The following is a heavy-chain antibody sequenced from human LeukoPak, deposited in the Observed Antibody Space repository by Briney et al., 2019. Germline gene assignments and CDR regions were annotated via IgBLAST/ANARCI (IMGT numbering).Heavy chain of an antibody. D-gene: IGHD3-10*01. J-gene: IGHJ3*02. Sequence: GGSLRLSCAASGFTFDDYAMHWVRQAPGKGLEWVSGISWNSGSIGYADSVKGRFTTSRDNAKNSLYLQMNSLRAEDTAVYYCAGVSSWDLDAFDIWGQGTMVTVSS. V-gene: IGHV3-9*01. CDR1: GFTFDDYA. CDR3: AGVSSWDLDAFDI. CDR2: ISWNSGSI.